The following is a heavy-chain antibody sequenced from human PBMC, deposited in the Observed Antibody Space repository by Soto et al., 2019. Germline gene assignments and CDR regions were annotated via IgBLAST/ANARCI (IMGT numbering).Heavy chain of an antibody. J-gene: IGHJ4*02. CDR2: IYPGASDT. D-gene: IGHD3-22*01. CDR1: GYSFNSYW. Sequence: PGESLKISCKGSGYSFNSYWIGSVRQMPGKGLEWMGIIYPGASDTRYSPSFQGQVTISADKSISTAYLQGSSPKAPDTTICYCARHLLYYDSSGHPLDYGGQ. V-gene: IGHV5-51*01. CDR3: ARHLLYYDSSGHPLDY.